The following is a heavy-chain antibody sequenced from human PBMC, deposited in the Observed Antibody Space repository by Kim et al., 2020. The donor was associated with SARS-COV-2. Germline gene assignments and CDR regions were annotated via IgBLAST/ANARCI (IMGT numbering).Heavy chain of an antibody. CDR2: GNP. V-gene: IGHV7-4-1*02. CDR3: ASWGRDVDY. J-gene: IGHJ4*02. Sequence: GNPTYAQGFTGRFVFSLDTSVSTAYLQISSLKAEDTAVYYCASWGRDVDYWGQGTLVTVSS. D-gene: IGHD3-16*01.